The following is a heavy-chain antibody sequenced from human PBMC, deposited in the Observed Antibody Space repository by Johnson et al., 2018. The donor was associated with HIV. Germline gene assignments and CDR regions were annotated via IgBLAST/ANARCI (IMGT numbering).Heavy chain of an antibody. V-gene: IGHV3-64*01. CDR1: GFTFSSYA. CDR2: ISSNGGST. J-gene: IGHJ3*01. Sequence: MQLVESGGGVVQPGRSLRLSCAASGFTFSSYAMHWVRQAPGKGLEYVSAISSNGGSTYYANSVKGRFTISRDNSKNTLYLQMNSLRPEDTAVYFFARAHLIFPKNAFDFWGQGTMVTVSS. D-gene: IGHD3-3*02. CDR3: ARAHLIFPKNAFDF.